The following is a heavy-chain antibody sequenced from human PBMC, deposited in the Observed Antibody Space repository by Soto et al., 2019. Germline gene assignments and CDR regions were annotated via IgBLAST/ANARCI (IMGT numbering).Heavy chain of an antibody. D-gene: IGHD3-16*02. CDR2: INPSGGST. CDR1: GYTFTSYY. J-gene: IGHJ4*02. CDR3: ARDPGHDYVWGSYRNSYFDY. Sequence: ASVKVSCKASGYTFTSYYMHWVRQAPGQGLEWMGIINPSGGSTSYAQKFQGRVTMTRDTSTSTVYMELSSLRSEDTAVYYCARDPGHDYVWGSYRNSYFDYWGQGTLVTVSS. V-gene: IGHV1-46*01.